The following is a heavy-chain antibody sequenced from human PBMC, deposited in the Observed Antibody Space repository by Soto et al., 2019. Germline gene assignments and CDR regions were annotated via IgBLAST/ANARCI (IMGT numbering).Heavy chain of an antibody. CDR3: EKGMTMGRGESDYSDY. Sequence: GGSLRLSCAASGFTFSSYGIHWVRQAPGKGLEWVAVISYDGSNKYYADSVKGRFTISRDNSKNKLYMQMNSVRAEDKAVYYCEKGMTMGRGESDYSDYWGQGSLVTVSS. D-gene: IGHD3-10*01. V-gene: IGHV3-30*18. CDR1: GFTFSSYG. J-gene: IGHJ4*02. CDR2: ISYDGSNK.